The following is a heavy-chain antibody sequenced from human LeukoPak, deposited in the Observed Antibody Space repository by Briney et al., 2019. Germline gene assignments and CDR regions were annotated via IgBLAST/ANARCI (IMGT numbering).Heavy chain of an antibody. CDR2: ISSSGGTI. CDR1: GFTFSSYG. J-gene: IGHJ4*02. Sequence: GGSLRLSCAASGFTFSSYGMSWVRQAPGKGLEWGSYISSSGGTIHYSDSVKGRFTISRDKAKNSLYLQMNSLRAEETAVYYCVREVRREGDQFDYWGQGTLVTVSS. CDR3: VREVRREGDQFDY. V-gene: IGHV3-48*01. D-gene: IGHD2-21*01.